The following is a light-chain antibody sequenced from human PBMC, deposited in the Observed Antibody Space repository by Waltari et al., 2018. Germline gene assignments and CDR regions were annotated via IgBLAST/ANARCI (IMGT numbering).Light chain of an antibody. CDR1: SSNLGTGYH. CDR3: QSFDISLNGAV. V-gene: IGLV1-40*01. Sequence: QSVLTQPPSVSGAPGQRVTISFTGGSSNLGTGYHVRWYQQLPGTAPKLLIYTNIYRPSGVPDRFSGSKSGTSASLIIAGLQAEDAADYYCQSFDISLNGAVFGAGTKVTVL. J-gene: IGLJ1*01. CDR2: TNI.